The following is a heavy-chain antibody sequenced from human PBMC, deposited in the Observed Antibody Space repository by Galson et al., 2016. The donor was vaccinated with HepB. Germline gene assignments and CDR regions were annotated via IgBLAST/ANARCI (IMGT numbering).Heavy chain of an antibody. CDR1: GFTVSNNY. J-gene: IGHJ3*02. Sequence: SLRLSCAASGFTVSNNYMRWVRQAPGKGLEWVSLIYSGGSTYYADSVKGRFTISRDSSKNTLYLQMNSLRAEDTAVYYCARDYKQQLDAFDIWGQGTMVTVSS. D-gene: IGHD6-13*01. CDR2: IYSGGST. CDR3: ARDYKQQLDAFDI. V-gene: IGHV3-66*01.